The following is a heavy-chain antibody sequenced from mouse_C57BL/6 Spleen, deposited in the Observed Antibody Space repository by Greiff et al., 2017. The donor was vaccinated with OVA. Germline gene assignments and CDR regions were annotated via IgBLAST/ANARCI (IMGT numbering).Heavy chain of an antibody. D-gene: IGHD2-5*01. CDR1: GYTFTSYW. CDR3: ARYYSNYGYFDY. J-gene: IGHJ2*01. Sequence: VQLQQSGAELVRPGSSVKLSCKASGYTFTSYWMHWVKQRPIQGLEWIGNIDPSDSETHYNQKFKDKATLTVDKSSSTAYMQLSSLTSEDSAVYYCARYYSNYGYFDYWGQGTTLTVSS. V-gene: IGHV1-52*01. CDR2: IDPSDSET.